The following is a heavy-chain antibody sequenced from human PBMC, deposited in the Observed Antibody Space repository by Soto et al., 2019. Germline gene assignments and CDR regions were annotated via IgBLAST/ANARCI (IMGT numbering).Heavy chain of an antibody. Sequence: GGSLRLSCAASGFTVSSNYMSWVRQAPGKGLEWVSVIYSGGSTYYADSVKGRFTISRDNSKDTLYLQMNSLRAEDTAVYYCATQRRWLQSHFDYWGKGTLVTVSS. CDR1: GFTVSSNY. CDR2: IYSGGST. J-gene: IGHJ4*02. D-gene: IGHD5-12*01. V-gene: IGHV3-53*01. CDR3: ATQRRWLQSHFDY.